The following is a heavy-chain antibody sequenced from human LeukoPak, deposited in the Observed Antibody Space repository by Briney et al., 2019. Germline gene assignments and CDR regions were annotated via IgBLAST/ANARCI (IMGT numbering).Heavy chain of an antibody. CDR1: GGXISNYY. D-gene: IGHD6-19*01. J-gene: IGHJ4*02. CDR3: ARFIGYSSGWFDY. CDR2: IFYSGST. V-gene: IGHV4-59*01. Sequence: SETLSLTCTVSGGXISNYYWSWIRQPPGKGLEWIGYIFYSGSTNYNPSLKSRVTISVDTSKNQFSLRLSSVTAADTAVYYCARFIGYSSGWFDYWGQGTLVTVFS.